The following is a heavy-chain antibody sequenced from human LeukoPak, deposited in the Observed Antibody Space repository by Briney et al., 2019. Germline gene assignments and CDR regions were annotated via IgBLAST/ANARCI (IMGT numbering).Heavy chain of an antibody. CDR2: MNIGNGNT. CDR1: GYTFTNFA. CDR3: ARSAILDYYYGSGRFFAY. V-gene: IGHV1-3*04. D-gene: IGHD3-10*01. J-gene: IGHJ4*02. Sequence: GGSVTVSFKGSGYTFTNFAVHWVRQAPGQRAEGMGWMNIGNGNTKYSQNIQDRITFIRDTSANTVYMELSSLTSEDTAVYYCARSAILDYYYGSGRFFAYWGQGSLVTVSS.